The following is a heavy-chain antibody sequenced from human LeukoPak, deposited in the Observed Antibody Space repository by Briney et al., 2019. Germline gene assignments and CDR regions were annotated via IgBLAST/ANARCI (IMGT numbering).Heavy chain of an antibody. CDR1: GYTFTRYY. CDR2: INPSGDST. Sequence: ASVKVSCKASGYTFTRYYIHWVRQAPGQGLEWMGIINPSGDSTTYAQKFQGRVTLTRDTSTSTVYMELSSLRSEDTAVYYCSCYYDSSGSYFTEWGQGTLVTVSS. CDR3: SCYYDSSGSYFTE. J-gene: IGHJ4*02. V-gene: IGHV1-46*03. D-gene: IGHD3-22*01.